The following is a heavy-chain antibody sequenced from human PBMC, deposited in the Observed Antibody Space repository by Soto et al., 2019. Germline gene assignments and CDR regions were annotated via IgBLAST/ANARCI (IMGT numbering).Heavy chain of an antibody. Sequence: QVQLVESGGGVVQPGRSLRLSCAASGFTFSSYGMHWVRQAPGKGLEWVAVISYDGSNKYYADSVKGRFTISRDNSKNTLYLQMNSLRAEDTAVYYCAKVPPYCSGGSCYELYYYYGMDVWGQGTTVTVSS. CDR1: GFTFSSYG. D-gene: IGHD2-15*01. J-gene: IGHJ6*02. CDR3: AKVPPYCSGGSCYELYYYYGMDV. CDR2: ISYDGSNK. V-gene: IGHV3-30*18.